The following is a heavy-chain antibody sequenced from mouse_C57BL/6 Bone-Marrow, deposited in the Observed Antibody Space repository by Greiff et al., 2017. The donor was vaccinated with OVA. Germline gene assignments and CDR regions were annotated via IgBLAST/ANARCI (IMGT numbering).Heavy chain of an antibody. CDR3: ARGWLLRLFAY. D-gene: IGHD2-3*01. CDR1: GFTFSDYG. J-gene: IGHJ3*01. Sequence: EVKLMESGGGLVKPGGSLKLSCAASGFTFSDYGMHWVRQAPEKGLEWVAYISSGSSTIYYADTVKGRFTISRDNAKNTLFLQMTSLRSEDTAMYYCARGWLLRLFAYWGQGTLVTVSA. CDR2: ISSGSSTI. V-gene: IGHV5-17*01.